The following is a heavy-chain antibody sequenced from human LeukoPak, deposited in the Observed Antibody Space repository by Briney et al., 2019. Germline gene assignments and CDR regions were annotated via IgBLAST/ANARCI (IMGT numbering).Heavy chain of an antibody. Sequence: TPGGSLRPSCAASGFTFSSYSMNWVRQAPGKGLQWVSSISTRSSYLYYADSVKGRFTISRDDAKNSLYLQLNSLRAEDTAVYYCATLASTDGYWGQGTLVTVSS. D-gene: IGHD1-1*01. CDR2: ISTRSSYL. J-gene: IGHJ4*02. CDR1: GFTFSSYS. CDR3: ATLASTDGY. V-gene: IGHV3-21*01.